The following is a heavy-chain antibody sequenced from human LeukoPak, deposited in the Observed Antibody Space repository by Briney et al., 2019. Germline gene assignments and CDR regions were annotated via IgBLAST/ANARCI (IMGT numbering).Heavy chain of an antibody. CDR1: RGTFSNYA. CDR3: ARDQSENYYGSGSYSPDAFDI. V-gene: IGHV1-69*13. D-gene: IGHD3-10*01. J-gene: IGHJ3*02. CDR2: SMPIFCKA. Sequence: ASVNVSRKASRGTFSNYAISWVRQAPAPRLEGMGGSMPIFCKANYPQQFQGRVTITADESTSTAYMELSSLRSEDTAVYYCARDQSENYYGSGSYSPDAFDIWGQGTMVTVSS.